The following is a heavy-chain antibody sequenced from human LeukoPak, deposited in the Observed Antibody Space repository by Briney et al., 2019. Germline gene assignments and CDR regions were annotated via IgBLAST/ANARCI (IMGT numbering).Heavy chain of an antibody. CDR1: ASTFSNDA. Sequence: GGSLRLSCAASASTFSNDAIHWVRQAPGKGLEWVAVVSYDETNKYYADSVKGRFTISRDNSKNTLYLQMNSLRAEDTAVYYCAKTAWSYDYWGQGTLVTVSS. V-gene: IGHV3-30*18. D-gene: IGHD2-15*01. CDR3: AKTAWSYDY. CDR2: VSYDETNK. J-gene: IGHJ4*02.